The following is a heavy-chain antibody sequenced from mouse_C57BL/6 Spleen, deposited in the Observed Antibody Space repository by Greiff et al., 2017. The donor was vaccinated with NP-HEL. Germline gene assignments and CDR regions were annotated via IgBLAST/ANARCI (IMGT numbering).Heavy chain of an antibody. CDR1: GYTFTSYG. D-gene: IGHD2-5*01. Sequence: QVQLKESGAELARPGASVKLSCKASGYTFTSYGISWVKQRTGQGLEWIGEIYPRSGNTYYNEKFKGKATLTADKSSSTAYMELRSLTSEDSAVYFCARQENSNWYFDVWGTGTTVTVSS. CDR2: IYPRSGNT. CDR3: ARQENSNWYFDV. J-gene: IGHJ1*03. V-gene: IGHV1-81*01.